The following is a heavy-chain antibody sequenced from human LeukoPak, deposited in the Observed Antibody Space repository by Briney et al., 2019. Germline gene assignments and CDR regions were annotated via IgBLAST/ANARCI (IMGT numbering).Heavy chain of an antibody. Sequence: SETLSLTCAVYGGPFGGYYWSWIRQPPGKGLEWIGEINHSGSTNYNPSLKSRVTISVDTSKNQFSLKLSSVTAADTAVYYCARRGAFNYYGSGSYYPPYYYYYYMDVWGKGTTVTVSS. D-gene: IGHD3-10*01. V-gene: IGHV4-34*01. J-gene: IGHJ6*03. CDR1: GGPFGGYY. CDR3: ARRGAFNYYGSGSYYPPYYYYYYMDV. CDR2: INHSGST.